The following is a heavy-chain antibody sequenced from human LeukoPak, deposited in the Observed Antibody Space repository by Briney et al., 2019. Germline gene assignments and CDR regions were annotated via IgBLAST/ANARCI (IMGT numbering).Heavy chain of an antibody. V-gene: IGHV1-3*01. CDR1: GYTFTSYP. Sequence: ASVKVSCKASGYTFTSYPMHWVRQAPGQRLEWMGWINAGNGDTNYAQKLQGRVTMTTDTSTSTAYMELRSLRSGDTAVYYCARDPNYGDYVNWFDPWGQGTLVTVSS. J-gene: IGHJ5*02. CDR3: ARDPNYGDYVNWFDP. CDR2: INAGNGDT. D-gene: IGHD4-17*01.